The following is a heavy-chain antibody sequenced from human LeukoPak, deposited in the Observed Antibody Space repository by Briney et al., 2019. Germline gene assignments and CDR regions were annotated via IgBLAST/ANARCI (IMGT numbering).Heavy chain of an antibody. CDR2: ISGSRSST. CDR3: AKDLYVSSSIAAAGDAFDI. Sequence: GGSLRLSCVASGFTFSSYAMSWVRQAPGKGLEWVSAISGSRSSTYYADSVKGRFTISRDNSKNTLYLQMNSLRAEDTAVYYCAKDLYVSSSIAAAGDAFDIWGQGTMVTVSS. V-gene: IGHV3-23*01. J-gene: IGHJ3*02. D-gene: IGHD6-13*01. CDR1: GFTFSSYA.